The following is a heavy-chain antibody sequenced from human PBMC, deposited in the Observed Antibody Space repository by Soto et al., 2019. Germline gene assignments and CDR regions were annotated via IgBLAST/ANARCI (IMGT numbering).Heavy chain of an antibody. CDR2: ISAYNGNT. V-gene: IGHV1-18*04. CDR3: ARDKNDFWSGWPTDV. D-gene: IGHD3-3*01. J-gene: IGHJ6*02. CDR1: GYTFTSYG. Sequence: ASVKISCKASGYTFTSYGISWVRQAPGQGLEWMGWISAYNGNTNYAQKLQGRVTMTTDTSTSTAYMELRSLRSDDTAVYYCARDKNDFWSGWPTDVWGQGTTVTVSS.